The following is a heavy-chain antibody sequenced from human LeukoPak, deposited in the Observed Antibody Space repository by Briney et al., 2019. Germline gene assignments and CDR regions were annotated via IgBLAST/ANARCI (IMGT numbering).Heavy chain of an antibody. CDR2: INPSSGGI. CDR3: ARDPGGDRERGYYYYYFDS. Sequence: GASLKVSCTASGYVLADYYVHWVGQVAGQGLEWMGWINPSSGGIDFAQHFQGRVTMARATSISTGSMALCGFRSDDTGVYYCARDPGGDRERGYYYYYFDSWGEGALVSVSS. V-gene: IGHV1-2*02. CDR1: GYVLADYY. J-gene: IGHJ4*02. D-gene: IGHD3-22*01.